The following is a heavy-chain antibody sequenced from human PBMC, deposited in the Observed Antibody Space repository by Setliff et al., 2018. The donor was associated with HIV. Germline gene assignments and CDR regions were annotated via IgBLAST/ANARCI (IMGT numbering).Heavy chain of an antibody. CDR3: ARGPSGGGFYYMDV. J-gene: IGHJ6*03. V-gene: IGHV4-61*01. CDR1: GGSISSCSYF. CDR2: VLYTGSA. Sequence: SETLSLTCTVSGGSISSCSYFWSWIRQPPGKGLEWIGYVLYTGSATYNPSLKSRVSISVDRSTNRFFLMLHSVTAADTAVYYCARGPSGGGFYYMDVWGKGTTVTVSS. D-gene: IGHD2-15*01.